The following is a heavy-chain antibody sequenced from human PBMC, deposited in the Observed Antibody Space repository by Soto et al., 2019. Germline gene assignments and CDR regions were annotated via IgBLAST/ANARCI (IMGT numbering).Heavy chain of an antibody. CDR2: IYYSGST. D-gene: IGHD3-9*01. CDR1: GGSISSSSYY. Sequence: SETLSLTCTVSGGSISSSSYYWGWIRQPPGKGLEWIGSIYYSGSTYYNPSLKIRVTISVDTSKNQFSLKLSSVTAADTAVYYCARYTPFDWYFDYWGQGTLVTVSS. J-gene: IGHJ4*02. V-gene: IGHV4-39*01. CDR3: ARYTPFDWYFDY.